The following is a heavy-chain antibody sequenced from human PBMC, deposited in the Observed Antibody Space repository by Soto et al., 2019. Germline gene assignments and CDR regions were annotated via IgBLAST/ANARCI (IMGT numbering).Heavy chain of an antibody. J-gene: IGHJ4*02. Sequence: ASETLSLTCTVSGGSISSYYWSWIRQPPGEGLEWIGYIYYSGSTNYNPSLKSRVTISADTSKNQFSLKLSSVTAADTAVYYCARASSPRYCSGGSCYSGPNFDYWGQGTLVTVSS. CDR1: GGSISSYY. CDR3: ARASSPRYCSGGSCYSGPNFDY. V-gene: IGHV4-59*01. D-gene: IGHD2-15*01. CDR2: IYYSGST.